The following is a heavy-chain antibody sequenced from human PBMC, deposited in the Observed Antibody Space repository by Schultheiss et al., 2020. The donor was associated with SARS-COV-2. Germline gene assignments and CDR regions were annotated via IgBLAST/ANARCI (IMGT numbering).Heavy chain of an antibody. Sequence: GESLKISCAASGFTFSSYAMHWVRQAPGKGLEWVAVISYDGSNKYYADSVKGRFTISRDNSKNTLYLQMNSLRAEDTAVYYCAKDRGIAAAGPPGPWGQGTLVTVSS. CDR2: ISYDGSNK. CDR1: GFTFSSYA. CDR3: AKDRGIAAAGPPGP. J-gene: IGHJ5*02. V-gene: IGHV3-30*04. D-gene: IGHD6-13*01.